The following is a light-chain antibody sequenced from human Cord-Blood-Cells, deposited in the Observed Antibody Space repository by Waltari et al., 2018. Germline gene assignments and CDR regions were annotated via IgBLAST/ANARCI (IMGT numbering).Light chain of an antibody. CDR1: SSDVVGYNY. Sequence: QSALTQPASVSGSPGQSITISCTGTSSDVVGYNYVSWYQQHPGKAPKLMIYEVSNRPSGVSNRFSGSKSGNTASLTISGLQAEDEADYYCSSYTSSRTPYVFGTGTKVTVL. CDR3: SSYTSSRTPYV. J-gene: IGLJ1*01. CDR2: EVS. V-gene: IGLV2-14*01.